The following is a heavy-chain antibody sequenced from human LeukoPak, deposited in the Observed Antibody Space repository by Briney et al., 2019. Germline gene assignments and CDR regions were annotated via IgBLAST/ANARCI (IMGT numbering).Heavy chain of an antibody. CDR3: AKAGSRSSSTFSPPYYFDS. Sequence: GTSLRLSCAASGFTFSNYAMHWVRQAPGKGLEWVAVISYDGSNENYADSVKGRFAISRDNSKNTLYLQMHSLRAEDTAVYYCAKAGSRSSSTFSPPYYFDSWGQGTLVTVSS. CDR2: ISYDGSNE. V-gene: IGHV3-30*09. J-gene: IGHJ4*02. D-gene: IGHD6-13*01. CDR1: GFTFSNYA.